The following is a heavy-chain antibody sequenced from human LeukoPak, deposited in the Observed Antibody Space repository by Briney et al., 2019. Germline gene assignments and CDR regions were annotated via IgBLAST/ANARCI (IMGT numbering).Heavy chain of an antibody. J-gene: IGHJ5*02. CDR2: INPSGGST. CDR3: ARQDIVVVPAAIQGWFDP. CDR1: GYTFTSYY. D-gene: IGHD2-2*01. Sequence: ASVKVSCKASGYTFTSYYMHWVRQAPGQGLEWMGIINPSGGSTSYAQKFQGRVTMTRDTSTSTVYMELSSLRSEDTAVYYCARQDIVVVPAAIQGWFDPWGQGTLVTVSS. V-gene: IGHV1-46*01.